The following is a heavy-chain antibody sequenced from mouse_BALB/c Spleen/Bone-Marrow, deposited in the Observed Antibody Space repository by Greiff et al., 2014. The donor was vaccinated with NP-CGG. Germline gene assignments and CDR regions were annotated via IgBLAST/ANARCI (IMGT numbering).Heavy chain of an antibody. J-gene: IGHJ1*01. D-gene: IGHD1-1*01. CDR3: ARLNYYGNLFV. V-gene: IGHV4-1*02. Sequence: EVHLVESGGGLVHPGGSLKLSCAASGFDFSSYWMSWVRQAPGKGLEWIGEINPDSSTINYTPSLKDKFIISRDNAKNTLYLQMSKVRPEDTALYYCARLNYYGNLFVWGAGTTVTVSS. CDR1: GFDFSSYW. CDR2: INPDSSTI.